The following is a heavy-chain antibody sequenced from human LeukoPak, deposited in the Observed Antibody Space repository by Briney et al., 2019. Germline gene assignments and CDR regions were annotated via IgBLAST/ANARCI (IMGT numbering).Heavy chain of an antibody. Sequence: GGSLRLSCAAPGFTFSSYWMSWVRQAPGKGLEWVANIKKDGSEKYYVDSVKGRFTISRDSAKKSLYLQMNSLRAEDTAVYYCARDLSGVTGYTYGRGIDYWGQGTLVTVSS. J-gene: IGHJ4*02. V-gene: IGHV3-7*01. CDR2: IKKDGSEK. D-gene: IGHD5-18*01. CDR3: ARDLSGVTGYTYGRGIDY. CDR1: GFTFSSYW.